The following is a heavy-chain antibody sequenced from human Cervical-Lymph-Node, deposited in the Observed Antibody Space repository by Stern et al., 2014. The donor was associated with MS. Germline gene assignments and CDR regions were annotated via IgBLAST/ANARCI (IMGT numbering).Heavy chain of an antibody. D-gene: IGHD6-6*01. CDR2: IYYSGST. V-gene: IGHV4-31*03. CDR1: GGSISSGGYY. CDR3: ARASSIAARPWYFDL. Sequence: QLQLQESGPGLVKPSQTLSLTCTVSGGSISSGGYYWSWIRQHPGKGLEWIGYIYYSGSTYYNPSLKSRVTISVDTSKNQFSLKLSSVTAADTAVYYCARASSIAARPWYFDLWGRGTLVTVSS. J-gene: IGHJ2*01.